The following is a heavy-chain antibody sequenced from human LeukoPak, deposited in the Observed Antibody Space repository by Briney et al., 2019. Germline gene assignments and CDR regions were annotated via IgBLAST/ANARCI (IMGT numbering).Heavy chain of an antibody. CDR3: ARLGLTIFGSFDY. J-gene: IGHJ4*02. V-gene: IGHV3-30-3*01. CDR1: GFTFSSYA. Sequence: PGRSLRLPCAASGFTFSSYAMHWVRQAPGKGLEWVAVISYDGSNKYYADSAKGRFTISRDNSKNTLYLQMNSLRAEDTAVYYCARLGLTIFGSFDYWGQGTLVTVSS. CDR2: ISYDGSNK. D-gene: IGHD3-3*01.